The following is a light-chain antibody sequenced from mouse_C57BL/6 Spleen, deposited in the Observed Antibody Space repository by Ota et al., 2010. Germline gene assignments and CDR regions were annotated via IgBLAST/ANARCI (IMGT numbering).Light chain of an antibody. CDR3: QQHYSTPPWT. J-gene: IGKJ1*01. CDR1: QDVSTA. CDR2: WTS. Sequence: VMTQSXKFMSTSVGDRVSITCKASQDVSTAVGWYQQKPGQSPKLLIYWTSTRHTGVPDRFTGSGSGTDYTLTISSVQAEDLALYYCQQHYSTPPWTFGGGTKLEIK. V-gene: IGKV6-25*01.